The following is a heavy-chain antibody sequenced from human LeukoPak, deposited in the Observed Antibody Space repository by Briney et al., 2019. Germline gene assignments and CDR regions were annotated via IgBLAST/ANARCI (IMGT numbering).Heavy chain of an antibody. CDR2: INPNSGDT. CDR1: GYTFTSYD. V-gene: IGHV1-2*02. Sequence: ASVKVSCKASGYTFTSYDINWVRQAPGQGLEWMGWINPNSGDTNYAQKFQDRVTMTRDTSISTAYMELSRLRSDDTAVYYCARDERYDSSGYPFDSWGQGTLVTVSS. CDR3: ARDERYDSSGYPFDS. J-gene: IGHJ4*02. D-gene: IGHD3-22*01.